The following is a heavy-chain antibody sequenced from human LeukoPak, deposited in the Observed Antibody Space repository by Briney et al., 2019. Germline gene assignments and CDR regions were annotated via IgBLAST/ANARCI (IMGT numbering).Heavy chain of an antibody. CDR1: GFTFSSYA. CDR2: ISGSGGST. V-gene: IGHV3-23*01. J-gene: IGHJ3*02. CDR3: ARSRPYCSSTSCYFGAFDI. Sequence: GGSLRLSCAASGFTFSSYAMSWVRQAPGKGLEWVSAISGSGGSTYYADSVKGRFTISRDNSKNTLYLQMNSLRAEDTAVYYCARSRPYCSSTSCYFGAFDIWGQGTMVTVSS. D-gene: IGHD2-2*01.